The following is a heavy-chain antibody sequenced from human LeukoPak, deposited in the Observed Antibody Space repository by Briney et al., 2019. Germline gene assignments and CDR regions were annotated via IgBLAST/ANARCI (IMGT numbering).Heavy chain of an antibody. J-gene: IGHJ4*02. V-gene: IGHV3-53*01. D-gene: IGHD3-10*01. Sequence: PGGSLRLSCAASGFTFSSYWMSWVRQAPGKGLEWVSTIYSGGSTYYADSVKGRFTISRDSSKNTLYLQMRAEDTAVYYCVRDITYWGQGTVVTVSS. CDR3: VRDITY. CDR2: IYSGGST. CDR1: GFTFSSYW.